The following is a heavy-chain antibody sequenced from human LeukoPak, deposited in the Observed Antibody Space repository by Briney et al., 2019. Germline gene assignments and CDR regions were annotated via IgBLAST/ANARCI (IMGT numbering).Heavy chain of an antibody. CDR2: ISAYNGHT. D-gene: IGHD7-27*01. Sequence: ASVKVSCKASGYSFTNYGIGWLRQAPGQGLEWLGWISAYNGHTNYAQKLQGRVTMTTDTSTITAYMELSGLRSDDTAVYYCARGPHWDPHFDYWGQGTLVTVSS. V-gene: IGHV1-18*01. CDR1: GYSFTNYG. J-gene: IGHJ4*02. CDR3: ARGPHWDPHFDY.